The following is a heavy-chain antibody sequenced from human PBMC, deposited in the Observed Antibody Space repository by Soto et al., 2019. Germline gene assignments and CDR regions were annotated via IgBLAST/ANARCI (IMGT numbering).Heavy chain of an antibody. Sequence: EVQLLESGGGLVQPGGSLRLSCAASGFTFSSYAMSWVRQAPGQGLEWVSAISGSGGSTYYADSVKGRFTISRDNSKNTRYLQMNSLRAEDTAVYYCAKDQLPYYYYYMDVWGKGTTVTVSS. CDR3: AKDQLPYYYYYMDV. CDR1: GFTFSSYA. CDR2: ISGSGGST. D-gene: IGHD2-2*02. J-gene: IGHJ6*03. V-gene: IGHV3-23*01.